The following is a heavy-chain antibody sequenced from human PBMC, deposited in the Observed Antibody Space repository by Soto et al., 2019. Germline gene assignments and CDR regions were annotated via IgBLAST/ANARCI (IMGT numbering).Heavy chain of an antibody. J-gene: IGHJ5*02. CDR1: GFIFSDYE. D-gene: IGHD5-12*01. V-gene: IGHV3-48*03. CDR2: ISGSGLTI. CDR3: ARGPYRNTYNWFDS. Sequence: GALRLSCAASGFIFSDYEINWVRQAPGKGLEWVSYISGSGLTIYYADSVKGRFTISRDDAKNSLYLQMNSLGVEDTAVYYCARGPYRNTYNWFDSWGQGTLVTVSS.